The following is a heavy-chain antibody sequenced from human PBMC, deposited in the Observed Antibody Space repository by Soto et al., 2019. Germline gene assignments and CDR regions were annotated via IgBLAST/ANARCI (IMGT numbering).Heavy chain of an antibody. J-gene: IGHJ4*02. Sequence: KVSCKASGFTFTSSAVQWVRQARGQRLEWIGWIVVGSGNTNYAQKFQERVTITRDMSTSTAYMELSSLRSEDTAVYYCAAETYCGGDCYAGDYWGQGTLVTVSS. CDR3: AAETYCGGDCYAGDY. CDR2: IVVGSGNT. CDR1: GFTFTSSA. V-gene: IGHV1-58*01. D-gene: IGHD2-21*02.